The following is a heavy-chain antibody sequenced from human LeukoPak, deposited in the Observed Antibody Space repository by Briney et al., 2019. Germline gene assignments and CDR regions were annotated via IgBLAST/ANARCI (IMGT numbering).Heavy chain of an antibody. D-gene: IGHD3-9*01. CDR1: GFTFSSYA. CDR2: ISGSGGST. V-gene: IGHV3-23*01. CDR3: ATFTEGYYDCAHFDN. Sequence: GGSLRLSCAASGFTFSSYAMRWVRHAPGKGLEWVSGISGSGGSTYYEDSVKRRFTISRDTPKNTLYLRMNSLRAENTAVYFSATFTEGYYDCAHFDNWGQRTLVTVSS. J-gene: IGHJ4*02.